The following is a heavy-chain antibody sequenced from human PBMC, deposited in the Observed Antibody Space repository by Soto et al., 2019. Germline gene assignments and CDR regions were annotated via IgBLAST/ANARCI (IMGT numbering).Heavy chain of an antibody. CDR2: TYYSGST. V-gene: IGHV4-59*01. D-gene: IGHD3-22*01. CDR1: GGSISSYY. J-gene: IGHJ3*02. CDR3: ARGIPYYYDSSGYYDLGAFDI. Sequence: SETLSLTCTVSGGSISSYYWSWIRQPPGKGLEWIGYTYYSGSTNYNPSLKSRVTISVDTSKNQFSLKLSSVTAADTAVYYCARGIPYYYDSSGYYDLGAFDIWGQGTMVTVSS.